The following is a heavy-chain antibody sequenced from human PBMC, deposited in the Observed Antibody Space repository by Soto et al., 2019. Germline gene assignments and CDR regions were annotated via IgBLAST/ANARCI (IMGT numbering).Heavy chain of an antibody. D-gene: IGHD2-15*01. J-gene: IGHJ4*02. CDR2: ISGSGGNI. CDR3: VKVSGYCTGGSCFSYFDY. V-gene: IGHV3-64D*06. Sequence: HPGGSLRLSCSGSGFTFSHHSLYWVRQPPGKGLQCVSSISGSGGNIYYAESVKGRFTISRDNSKNTLYLQMTSLSSEDSAVYYCVKVSGYCTGGSCFSYFDYWGQGTPVTVSS. CDR1: GFTFSHHS.